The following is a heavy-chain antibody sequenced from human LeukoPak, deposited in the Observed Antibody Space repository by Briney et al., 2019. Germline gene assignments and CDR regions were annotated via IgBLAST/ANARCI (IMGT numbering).Heavy chain of an antibody. CDR3: AREFHDILTGYYSVRVLGYFDY. J-gene: IGHJ4*02. CDR2: IYHSGST. Sequence: SGTLSLTCAVSGGSISSSNWWSWVRQPPGKGLEWIGEIYHSGSTNYNPSLKSRVTISVDKSKNQFSLKLSSVTAADTAVYYCAREFHDILTGYYSVRVLGYFDYWGQGTLVTVSS. CDR1: GGSISSSNW. D-gene: IGHD3-9*01. V-gene: IGHV4-4*02.